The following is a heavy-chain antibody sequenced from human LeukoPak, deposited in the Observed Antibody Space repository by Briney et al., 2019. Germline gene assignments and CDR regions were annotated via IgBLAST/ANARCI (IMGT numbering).Heavy chain of an antibody. CDR2: ISSSSSTI. J-gene: IGHJ4*02. Sequence: GGSLRLSCAASGFTFSSYSMNWVRQAPGKGLEWVSYISSSSSTIYYADSVKGRFIISRDNAKDSLYLQMNSLRAEDTALYYCARHTIAGYRRGLDYWGQGTLVTVSS. CDR1: GFTFSSYS. V-gene: IGHV3-48*04. CDR3: ARHTIAGYRRGLDY. D-gene: IGHD6-13*01.